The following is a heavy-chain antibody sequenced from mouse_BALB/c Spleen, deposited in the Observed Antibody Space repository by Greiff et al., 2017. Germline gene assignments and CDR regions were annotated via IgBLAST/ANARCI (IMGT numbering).Heavy chain of an antibody. D-gene: IGHD2-1*01. Sequence: EVKVVESGGGLVQPGGSLKLSCAASGFTFSSYGMSWVRQTPDKRLELVATINSNGGSTYYPDSVKGRFTISRDNAKNTLYLQMSSLKSEDTAMYYCARDKDYYGNSAWFAYWGQGTLVTVSA. CDR3: ARDKDYYGNSAWFAY. CDR2: INSNGGST. V-gene: IGHV5-6-3*01. J-gene: IGHJ3*01. CDR1: GFTFSSYG.